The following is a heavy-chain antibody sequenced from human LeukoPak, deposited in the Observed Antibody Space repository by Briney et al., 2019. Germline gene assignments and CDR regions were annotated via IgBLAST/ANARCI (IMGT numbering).Heavy chain of an antibody. CDR1: VFTFSSYG. CDR3: AKDSRTYDYVWGSSDY. CDR2: ISYEGSNK. V-gene: IGHV3-30*18. Sequence: PGGSLRLSCAASVFTFSSYGMHWVRQAPGKGLEWVAVISYEGSNKYYADSVKGRFTISRDNSKNTLYLQMNSLRAEDTDVYYCAKDSRTYDYVWGSSDYWGQGTLVTVSS. D-gene: IGHD3-16*01. J-gene: IGHJ4*02.